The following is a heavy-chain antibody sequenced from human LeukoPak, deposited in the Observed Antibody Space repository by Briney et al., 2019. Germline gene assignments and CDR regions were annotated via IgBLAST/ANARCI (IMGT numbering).Heavy chain of an antibody. V-gene: IGHV4-59*08. CDR2: IYYNGDT. CDR1: GGFISGHY. D-gene: IGHD3-16*01. Sequence: PSQTLSLTCTVSGGFISGHYWSWIRQPPGKGLEWIGYIYYNGDTNYNPSVKSRVTISLDKSKNYLSLKLTSVTAADTAIYYCARHIRLGGWFGPWGQGTLVTVSS. CDR3: ARHIRLGGWFGP. J-gene: IGHJ5*02.